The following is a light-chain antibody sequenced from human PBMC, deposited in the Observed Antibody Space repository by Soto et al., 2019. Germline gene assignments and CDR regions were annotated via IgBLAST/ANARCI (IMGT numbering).Light chain of an antibody. Sequence: IVLTQSPGTLSLSPGERATLSCRASQSVSSSYLAWYQQKRGQAPRLLIYDASTRATGIPDRFSGSGSGAEFTLTISSLQPDDFATYYCQQYNSYSFGQGTKVDI. CDR2: DAS. V-gene: IGKV3-20*01. CDR3: QQYNSYS. CDR1: QSVSSSY. J-gene: IGKJ1*01.